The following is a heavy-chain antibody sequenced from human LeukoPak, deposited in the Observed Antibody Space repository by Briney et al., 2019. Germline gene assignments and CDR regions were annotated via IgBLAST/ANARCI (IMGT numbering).Heavy chain of an antibody. D-gene: IGHD3-10*01. CDR2: INPSGGST. CDR1: GYTFTSYY. J-gene: IGHJ4*02. Sequence: ASVKVSCKASGYTFTSYYMHWVRQAPGQGLEWMGIINPSGGSTSYAQKFQGRVTMTRDTSTSIVYMELSSLRSEDTAVYYCARTRPGELCTDYWGQGTLVTVSS. V-gene: IGHV1-46*01. CDR3: ARTRPGELCTDY.